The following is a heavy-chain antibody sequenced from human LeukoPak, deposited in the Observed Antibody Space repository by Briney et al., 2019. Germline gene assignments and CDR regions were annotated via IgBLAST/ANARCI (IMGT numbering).Heavy chain of an antibody. CDR1: GFTSSSYS. V-gene: IGHV3-21*01. CDR2: ISSSSSYI. D-gene: IGHD3-22*01. CDR3: ARGWRDSSGYYSTPFDY. Sequence: PGGSLRLSCAASGFTSSSYSMNWVRQAPGKGLEWVSSISSSSSYIYYADSVKGRFTISRDNAKNSLYLQMNSLRAEDTAVYYCARGWRDSSGYYSTPFDYWGQGTLVTVSS. J-gene: IGHJ4*02.